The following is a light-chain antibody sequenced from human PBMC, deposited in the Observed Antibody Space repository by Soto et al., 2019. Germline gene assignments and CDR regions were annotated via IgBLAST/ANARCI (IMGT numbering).Light chain of an antibody. Sequence: QAVVAQPPSASGTPGQRVTVSCSGSSSNIGSNTINRYQQFPGTAPKLLIFSNNQRPSGIPDRFSGSKSGTSASLAISGLQPEDEAHYFCGTCYDNLNGYVFGAGSKVTVL. J-gene: IGLJ1*01. V-gene: IGLV1-44*01. CDR1: SSNIGSNT. CDR2: SNN. CDR3: GTCYDNLNGYV.